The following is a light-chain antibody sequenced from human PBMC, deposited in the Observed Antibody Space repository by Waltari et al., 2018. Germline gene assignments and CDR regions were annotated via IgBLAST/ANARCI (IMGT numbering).Light chain of an antibody. Sequence: SYVLTQPPSVSVAPGQTATLTCEESNIGSKTVHWYRQKPGQAPVVVVYDDTFPPSGIPERFSGSNSGRTATLTISRVEAGDEADYYCQVWDSSSKYVFGTGTKVTVL. CDR2: DDT. V-gene: IGLV3-21*02. J-gene: IGLJ1*01. CDR3: QVWDSSSKYV. CDR1: NIGSKT.